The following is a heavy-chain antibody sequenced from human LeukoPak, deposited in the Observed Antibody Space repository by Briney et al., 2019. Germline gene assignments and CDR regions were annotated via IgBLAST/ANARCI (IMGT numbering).Heavy chain of an antibody. CDR2: ISSSSSTI. CDR3: AREDIRYSSTLWSGGFAFDI. J-gene: IGHJ3*02. V-gene: IGHV3-48*01. Sequence: GGSLRLSCAASGFTFSSYSMNWVRQAPGKGLEWVSYISSSSSTIYYADSVKGRFTISRDNAKNSLYLQMNSLRAEDTAVYYCAREDIRYSSTLWSGGFAFDIWGQGTMVTVSS. CDR1: GFTFSSYS. D-gene: IGHD6-13*01.